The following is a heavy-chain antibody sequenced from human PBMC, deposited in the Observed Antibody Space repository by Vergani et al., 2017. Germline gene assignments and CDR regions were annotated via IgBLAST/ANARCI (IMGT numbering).Heavy chain of an antibody. CDR1: GGTFSSYA. V-gene: IGHV1-69*18. D-gene: IGHD6-13*01. Sequence: QVQLVQSGAEVKKPGSSVKVSCKASGGTFSSYAISWVRQAPGQGLEWMGRIIPIFGTANYAQKFQGRVTITADESTSTAYMELSSLRSEDTAVYYWAGESSSTATYYYYGMDVWGQGTTVTVSS. CDR2: IIPIFGTA. CDR3: AGESSSTATYYYYGMDV. J-gene: IGHJ6*02.